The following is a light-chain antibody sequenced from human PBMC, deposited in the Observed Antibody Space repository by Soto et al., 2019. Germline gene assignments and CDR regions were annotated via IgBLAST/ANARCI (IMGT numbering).Light chain of an antibody. J-gene: IGKJ5*01. V-gene: IGKV3-15*01. CDR2: GAS. CDR1: PSVSTT. CDR3: KQYNNWPPIT. Sequence: EIVMTQSPATLSVSPGERATPSCRAIPSVSTTLAWYQQKPGQAPKLLIYGASTRATGIPARFSGSGSGTQFTLTIRSIQSEDFAVYYCKQYNNWPPITFGQGTRLESK.